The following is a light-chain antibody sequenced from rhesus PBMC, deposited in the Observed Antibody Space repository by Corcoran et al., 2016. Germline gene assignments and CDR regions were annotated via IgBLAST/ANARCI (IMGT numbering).Light chain of an antibody. V-gene: IGKV1-22*01. Sequence: DIQMTQSPSSLSASVGDTVTITCRASQGISSWLAWYQQKPGKAPKLLIYEASSVQSGVPSRFSGSGSGTDFTLTVGRLQSEDCATYYCQQYSSRLTFGGGTKVELK. CDR3: QQYSSRLT. CDR2: EAS. J-gene: IGKJ4*01. CDR1: QGISSW.